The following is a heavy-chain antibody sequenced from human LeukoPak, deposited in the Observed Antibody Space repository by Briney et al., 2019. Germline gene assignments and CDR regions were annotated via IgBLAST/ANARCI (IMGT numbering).Heavy chain of an antibody. Sequence: PSETLSLTCTVSGGSISSSSFSCVWIRQPPGKGLQWIGNIHYSGSSYYNPSLKSRVTISVDTSRNIFSLKMHSVTAADTAVYYCAAMSSSFEYYFDYWGQGTLVPVSS. J-gene: IGHJ4*02. D-gene: IGHD5/OR15-5a*01. CDR2: IHYSGSS. V-gene: IGHV4-39*01. CDR1: GGSISSSSFS. CDR3: AAMSSSFEYYFDY.